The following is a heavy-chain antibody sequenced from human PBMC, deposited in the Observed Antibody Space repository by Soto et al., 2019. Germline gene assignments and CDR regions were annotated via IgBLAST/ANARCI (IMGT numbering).Heavy chain of an antibody. J-gene: IGHJ6*02. CDR1: GYSFTSYW. CDR3: ASTQYYYGSGSYYTYYYYGMDV. CDR2: IYPGDSDT. V-gene: IGHV5-51*01. Sequence: PGESLKISCQGSGYSFTSYWIGWVRQMPGKGLEWMGIIYPGDSDTRYSPSFQGQVTISADKSISTAYLQGSSLKASDTAMYYCASTQYYYGSGSYYTYYYYGMDVWGQGTTVTVSS. D-gene: IGHD3-10*01.